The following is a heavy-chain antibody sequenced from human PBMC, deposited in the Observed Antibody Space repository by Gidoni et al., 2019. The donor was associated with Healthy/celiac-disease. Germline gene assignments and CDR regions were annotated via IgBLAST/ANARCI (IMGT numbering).Heavy chain of an antibody. D-gene: IGHD6-13*01. V-gene: IGHV4-39*01. CDR2: IYYSGST. Sequence: QLQLQESGPGLVKPSETLSLTCTVSGGSIRSSSYYWGWIPQPPGKGLEWIGSIYYSGSTYYNPSLKSRVTISVDTSKNQFSLKLSSVTAADTAVYYCARLSRIAAAGTSPYWGQGTLVTVSS. J-gene: IGHJ4*02. CDR3: ARLSRIAAAGTSPY. CDR1: GGSIRSSSYY.